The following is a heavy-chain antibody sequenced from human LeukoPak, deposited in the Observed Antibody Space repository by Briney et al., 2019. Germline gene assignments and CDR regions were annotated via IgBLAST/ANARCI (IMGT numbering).Heavy chain of an antibody. J-gene: IGHJ4*02. CDR1: GFTLSSYA. V-gene: IGHV3-23*01. Sequence: LPGGSLRLSCAASGFTLSSYAMSWVRQAPGKGLEWVSAISGSGGSTYYADSVKGRFTISRDNSKNTLYLQMNSLRAADTAVYYCAKGERACCGGDCYYDYWGQGTLVTVSS. D-gene: IGHD2-21*02. CDR3: AKGERACCGGDCYYDY. CDR2: ISGSGGST.